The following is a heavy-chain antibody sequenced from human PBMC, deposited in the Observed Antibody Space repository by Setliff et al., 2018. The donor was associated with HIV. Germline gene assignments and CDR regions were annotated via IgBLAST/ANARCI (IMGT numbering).Heavy chain of an antibody. Sequence: PSETLSLTCTVSGGSISSGGYYWNWIRQHPGKGLEWIGYIYYSGSTYYNPSLKSRLTISIDTSKNHFSLKLSSVTAADTAVYYCASGRVRQSRKFGGVIVLPPFDYWGQGTLVTVSS. CDR1: GGSISSGGYY. J-gene: IGHJ4*02. CDR2: IYYSGST. CDR3: ASGRVRQSRKFGGVIVLPPFDY. V-gene: IGHV4-31*03. D-gene: IGHD3-16*02.